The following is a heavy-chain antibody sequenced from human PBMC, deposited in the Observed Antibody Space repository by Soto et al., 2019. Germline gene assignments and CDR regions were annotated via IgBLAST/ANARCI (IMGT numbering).Heavy chain of an antibody. Sequence: SVKVSCKASGGTFNSYTISWVRQAPGQGLEWMGRIIPNLRTANYAQKFQGRVTITADKSTSTTYMEMSSLRSDDTAVYYCARDRGAASAFYFDYWGQGTLVTVSS. CDR1: GGTFNSYT. CDR3: ARDRGAASAFYFDY. D-gene: IGHD6-13*01. J-gene: IGHJ4*02. V-gene: IGHV1-69*08. CDR2: IIPNLRTA.